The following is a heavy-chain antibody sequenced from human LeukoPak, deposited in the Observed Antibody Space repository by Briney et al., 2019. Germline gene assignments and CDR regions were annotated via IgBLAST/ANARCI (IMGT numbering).Heavy chain of an antibody. CDR1: GGSCSGYY. J-gene: IGHJ2*01. Sequence: PSETLSLTCAVYGGSCSGYYWSWIRQRPGKGLEWIGEINHSGSTNYNPSLKSRVTISVDTSKNQFSLKLSSVTAADTAVYYCAKNKGPYHRYFDLWGRGTLVTFSS. V-gene: IGHV4-34*01. D-gene: IGHD2-2*01. CDR3: AKNKGPYHRYFDL. CDR2: INHSGST.